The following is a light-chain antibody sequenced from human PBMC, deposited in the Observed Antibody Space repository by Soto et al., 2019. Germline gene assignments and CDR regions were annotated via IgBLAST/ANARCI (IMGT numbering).Light chain of an antibody. CDR2: DAS. V-gene: IGKV1-33*01. CDR1: QDISNY. J-gene: IGKJ5*01. CDR3: QQYDNLLSIT. Sequence: DIQMTQSPSSLSASVGDRATITCQASQDISNYLNWYQQKPGKAPKLLIYDASNLETGVPSRFSGSGSGTDFTFTISSLQPEDIATYYCQQYDNLLSITFGQGTRLEIK.